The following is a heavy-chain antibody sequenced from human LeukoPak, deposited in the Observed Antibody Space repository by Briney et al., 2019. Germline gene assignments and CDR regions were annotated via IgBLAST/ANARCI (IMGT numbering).Heavy chain of an antibody. CDR1: GYSISSGYY. CDR2: IYTSGST. J-gene: IGHJ4*02. Sequence: SETLSLTCTVSGYSISSGYYWGWIRQPPGKGLEWIGRIYTSGSTNYNPSLKSRVTISVDTSKNQFSLKLSSVTAADTAVYYCATLGYSYGTDYWGQGTLVTVSS. CDR3: ATLGYSYGTDY. D-gene: IGHD5-18*01. V-gene: IGHV4-38-2*02.